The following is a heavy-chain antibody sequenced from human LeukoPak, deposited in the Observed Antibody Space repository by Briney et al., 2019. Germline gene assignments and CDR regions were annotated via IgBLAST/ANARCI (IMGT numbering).Heavy chain of an antibody. CDR3: ARGNGYNYY. V-gene: IGHV4-59*01. D-gene: IGHD5-24*01. CDR1: GASMTNYY. CDR2: IYYSGST. Sequence: SETLSLTCTVSGASMTNYYWAWIRHPPGKGLEWIGYIYYSGSTNYNPSLKSRVTISVDTSKNQFSLKLSSVTAADTAVYYCARGNGYNYYWGQGTLVTVSS. J-gene: IGHJ4*02.